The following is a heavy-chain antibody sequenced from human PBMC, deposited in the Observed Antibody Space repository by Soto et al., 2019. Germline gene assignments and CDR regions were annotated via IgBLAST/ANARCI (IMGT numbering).Heavy chain of an antibody. V-gene: IGHV3-15*07. Sequence: EVQLVESGGGLVKPGGSLRVSCAASGFTFSNAWMFWVRQAPGKGPEWVGRIKSKTDGGTTDYNTLMKDRFTISREESKSTLYLEMSSLDIEDTAVYYGCTGVAMVRSGAWAYWGQGVLVTVSS. CDR2: IKSKTDGGTT. D-gene: IGHD3-10*01. CDR3: CTGVAMVRSGAWAY. CDR1: GFTFSNAW. J-gene: IGHJ4*02.